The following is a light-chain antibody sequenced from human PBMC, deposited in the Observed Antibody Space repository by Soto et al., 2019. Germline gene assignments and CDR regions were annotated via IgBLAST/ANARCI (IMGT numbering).Light chain of an antibody. Sequence: DIPMTQSPSSLSASVGDTVTITCRASQSISVHLNWYQQKGGKVPKLLIYAASNLYSGGPSRFSGSGSETDFALTISSLQPEDFATYYCQQSYITPYTFGQGTRLEIK. CDR3: QQSYITPYT. J-gene: IGKJ2*01. CDR1: QSISVH. CDR2: AAS. V-gene: IGKV1-39*01.